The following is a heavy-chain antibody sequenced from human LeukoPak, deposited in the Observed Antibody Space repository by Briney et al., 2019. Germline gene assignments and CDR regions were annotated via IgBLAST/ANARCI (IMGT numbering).Heavy chain of an antibody. CDR3: AKDGGRGDDSSGYYSVDY. Sequence: GGSLRLSCAASGFTFRNYAMSWVRQAPGKGLEWVSAISGSGGSTYYADSVKGRFTISRDNSKNTLYLQMNSLRAEDTAVYYCAKDGGRGDDSSGYYSVDYWGQGTLVIVSS. CDR2: ISGSGGST. D-gene: IGHD3-22*01. J-gene: IGHJ4*02. CDR1: GFTFRNYA. V-gene: IGHV3-23*01.